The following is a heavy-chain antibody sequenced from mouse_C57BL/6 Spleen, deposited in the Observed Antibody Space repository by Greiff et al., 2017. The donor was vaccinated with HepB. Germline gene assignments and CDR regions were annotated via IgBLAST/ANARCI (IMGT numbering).Heavy chain of an antibody. D-gene: IGHD2-1*01. J-gene: IGHJ2*01. Sequence: EVQLQQSGPELVKPGASVKISCKASGYSFTGYYMHWVKQSSEKSLEWIGEINPSTGGTSYNQKLKGKATLTVDKSSSTAYMERKSLTSADSAVYYCARRCIYYGNYADYWGQGTTLTVSS. CDR2: INPSTGGT. CDR1: GYSFTGYY. V-gene: IGHV1-43*01. CDR3: ARRCIYYGNYADY.